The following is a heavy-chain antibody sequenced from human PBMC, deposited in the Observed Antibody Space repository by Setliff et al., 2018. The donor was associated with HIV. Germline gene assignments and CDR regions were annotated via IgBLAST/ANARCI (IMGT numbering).Heavy chain of an antibody. CDR1: GGSISNYY. Sequence: PSETLSLTCTVSGGSISNYYWSWIRQPPGKGLEWIGYIYPIGSPDFPSGNTVYNPSFRSRVTLSLDTSKNQFSLKLSSVTAADTAVYYCARGIGRFDYWGQGTLVTVSS. CDR3: ARGIGRFDY. J-gene: IGHJ4*02. V-gene: IGHV4-4*08. CDR2: IYPIGSP. D-gene: IGHD2-15*01.